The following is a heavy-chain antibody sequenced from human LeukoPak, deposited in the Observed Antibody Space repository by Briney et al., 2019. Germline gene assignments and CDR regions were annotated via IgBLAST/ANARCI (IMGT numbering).Heavy chain of an antibody. CDR2: ISGSGGST. V-gene: IGHV3-23*01. CDR1: GFTFSSYA. D-gene: IGHD3-22*01. Sequence: PGGSPRLSCAASGFTFSSYAMSWVRRAPGKGLEWVSAISGSGGSTYYADSVKGRFTISRDNPKNTMYLQMNSLRAEDTAVYYCAKGPTYYFDSSALKYFDYWGQGTLVTVSS. CDR3: AKGPTYYFDSSALKYFDY. J-gene: IGHJ4*02.